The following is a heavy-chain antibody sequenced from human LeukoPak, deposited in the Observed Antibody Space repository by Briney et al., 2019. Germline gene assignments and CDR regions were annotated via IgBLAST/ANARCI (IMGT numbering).Heavy chain of an antibody. CDR3: ARWDILTGYYYYYYYYMDV. Sequence: GGSLRLSCAASGFTFSSYSMNWVRQAPGKGLEWVSSISSSSSYIYYADSVKGRFTISRDNAKNSLYLQMNSLRAEDTAVYYCARWDILTGYYYYYYYYMDVWGKGTTVTISS. J-gene: IGHJ6*03. CDR1: GFTFSSYS. CDR2: ISSSSSYI. D-gene: IGHD3-9*01. V-gene: IGHV3-21*01.